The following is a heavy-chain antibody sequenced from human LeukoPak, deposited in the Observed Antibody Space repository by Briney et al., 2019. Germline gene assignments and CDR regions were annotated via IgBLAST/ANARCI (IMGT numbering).Heavy chain of an antibody. CDR2: ISGSGGST. V-gene: IGHV3-23*01. D-gene: IGHD3/OR15-3a*01. J-gene: IGHJ4*02. CDR3: AKGPRAGTSYFDY. Sequence: GGSLRLSCAASGFTFSSYAMSWVRQAPGKGLEWVSAISGSGGSTYYADSVKGRFTISRDNSKNTLYQQMNSLRAEDTAVYYCAKGPRAGTSYFDYWGQGTLVTVSS. CDR1: GFTFSSYA.